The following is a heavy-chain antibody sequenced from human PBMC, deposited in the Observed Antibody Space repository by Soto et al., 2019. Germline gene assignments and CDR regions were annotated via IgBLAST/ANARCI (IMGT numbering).Heavy chain of an antibody. Sequence: GGSLRLSCAASGFTFSSYSMNWVRQAPGKGLEWVSYISSSSSTIYYADSVKGRFTISRDNAKNSLYLQMNSLRDEDTAVYYCARDKYSGSYFSRAPDYWGQGTLVTVSS. D-gene: IGHD1-26*01. V-gene: IGHV3-48*02. CDR2: ISSSSSTI. CDR1: GFTFSSYS. CDR3: ARDKYSGSYFSRAPDY. J-gene: IGHJ4*02.